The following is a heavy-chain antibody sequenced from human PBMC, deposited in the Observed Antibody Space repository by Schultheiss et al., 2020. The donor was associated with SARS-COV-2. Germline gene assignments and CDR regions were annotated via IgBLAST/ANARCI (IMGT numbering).Heavy chain of an antibody. CDR2: ISYDGSNK. Sequence: GGSLRLSCAASGFTVSSNYMSWVRQAPGKGLEWVAVISYDGSNKYYADSVKGRFTISRDNSKNTLYLQMNSLRAEDTAVYYCARVAGGGYWGQGTLVTVSS. J-gene: IGHJ4*02. V-gene: IGHV3-30*03. D-gene: IGHD2-15*01. CDR3: ARVAGGGY. CDR1: GFTVSSNY.